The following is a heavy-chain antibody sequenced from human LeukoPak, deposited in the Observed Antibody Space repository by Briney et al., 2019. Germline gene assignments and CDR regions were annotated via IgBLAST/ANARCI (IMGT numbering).Heavy chain of an antibody. CDR2: ISSSSSYK. CDR3: ARITMVRGVIITSPSYYYYYMDV. V-gene: IGHV3-21*01. Sequence: GGSLRLSCAASGFTFSSYSMNWVRQAPGKGLEWVSSISSSSSYKYYADSVKGRFTISRDNAKNSLYLQMNSLRAEDTAVYYCARITMVRGVIITSPSYYYYYMDVWGKGTTVTISS. D-gene: IGHD3-10*01. J-gene: IGHJ6*03. CDR1: GFTFSSYS.